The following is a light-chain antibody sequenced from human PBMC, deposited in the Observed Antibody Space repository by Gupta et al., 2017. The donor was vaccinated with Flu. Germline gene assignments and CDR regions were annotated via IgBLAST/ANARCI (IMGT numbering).Light chain of an antibody. J-gene: IGKJ3*01. V-gene: IGKV1-12*01. CDR2: SAS. CDR3: QHANSSPFT. CDR1: QDISKV. Sequence: IQMTQSPSSLSSSVGDRFTIPCRASQDISKVLAWYQQKPVNAPKLLIYSASSLHRGLPSRFSASCSRTYFTLTISGRQPEDFAPYYCQHANSSPFTVGHGTKVDVK.